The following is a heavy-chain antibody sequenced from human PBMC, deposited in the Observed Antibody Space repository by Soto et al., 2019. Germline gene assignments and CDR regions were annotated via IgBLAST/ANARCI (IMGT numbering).Heavy chain of an antibody. J-gene: IGHJ6*02. D-gene: IGHD2-2*01. V-gene: IGHV1-18*01. CDR1: GYTFTSYG. CDR2: ISAYNGNT. Sequence: GASVKVSCKASGYTFTSYGISWVRQAPGQGLEWMGWISAYNGNTNYAQKLQGRVTMTTDTSTSTAYMELRGLRSDDTAVYYCAIVIPAYYYGLDVRGQGPTVTRSS. CDR3: AIVIPAYYYGLDV.